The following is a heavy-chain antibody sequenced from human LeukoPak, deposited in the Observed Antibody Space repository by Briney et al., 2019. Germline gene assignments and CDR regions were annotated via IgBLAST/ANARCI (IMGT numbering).Heavy chain of an antibody. J-gene: IGHJ4*02. CDR2: VYYTGST. CDR1: GGSISPYY. V-gene: IGHV4-59*01. Sequence: PSETLSLTCTVSGGSISPYYWSWIRQPPGKGLEWIGYVYYTGSTNYNPSLKSRVTISVDTSRNQFSLRLSSVTAADTAIYYCARYIRDSGTYNFDHWGQGNLVTVSS. D-gene: IGHD1-1*01. CDR3: ARYIRDSGTYNFDH.